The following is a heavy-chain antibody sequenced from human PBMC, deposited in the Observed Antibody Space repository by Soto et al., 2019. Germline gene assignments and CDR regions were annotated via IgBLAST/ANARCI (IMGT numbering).Heavy chain of an antibody. D-gene: IGHD1-1*01. CDR1: GGSVSSGSYY. V-gene: IGHV4-61*01. CDR2: IYYSGST. CDR3: ATNQEGEVERISHLVDV. Sequence: QVQLQESGPGLVKPSETLSLTCTVSGGSVSSGSYYWSWIRQPPGKGLEWIGYIYYSGSTNYNPSLKSRVTISVDTSKNQFSLKLSSVTAADTAVYYCATNQEGEVERISHLVDVWGQGTTVTVSS. J-gene: IGHJ6*02.